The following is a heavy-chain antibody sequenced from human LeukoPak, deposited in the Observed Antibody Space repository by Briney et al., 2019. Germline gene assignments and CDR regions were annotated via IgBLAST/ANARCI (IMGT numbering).Heavy chain of an antibody. CDR3: ANSYGYG. CDR1: GGSFSGYY. V-gene: IGHV4-34*01. J-gene: IGHJ4*02. CDR2: INHGGST. D-gene: IGHD5-18*01. Sequence: SETLSLTCAVYGGSFSGYYWSWVRQPPGKGLEWIGEINHGGSTSYNPSLKSRVTISVDTSKNQFSLKLSSVTAADTAVYYCANSYGYGWGQGTLVTVSS.